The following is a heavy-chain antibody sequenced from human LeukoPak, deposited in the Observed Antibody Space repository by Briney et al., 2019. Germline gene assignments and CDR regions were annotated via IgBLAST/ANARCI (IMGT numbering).Heavy chain of an antibody. J-gene: IGHJ4*02. CDR3: ARGDLRCMDY. CDR1: GGSISSSSYY. CDR2: IYYSGST. V-gene: IGHV4-39*07. Sequence: QTSETLSLTCTVSGGSISSSSYYWGWIRQPPGKGLEWIGSIYYSGSTYYNPSLKSRVTISVDTSKNQFSLKLSSVTAADTAVYYCARGDLRCMDYWGQGTLVTVSS. D-gene: IGHD3-3*01.